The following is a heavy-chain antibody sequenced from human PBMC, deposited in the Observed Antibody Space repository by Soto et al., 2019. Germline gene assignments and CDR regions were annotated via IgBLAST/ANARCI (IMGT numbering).Heavy chain of an antibody. J-gene: IGHJ6*02. V-gene: IGHV4-34*09. CDR1: GGSFSGYY. D-gene: IGHD2-2*01. CDR2: IYYSGST. CDR3: ARDTSTSGEWGYYHYYGMDV. Sequence: SETLSLTCAVYGGSFSGYYWSWIRQPPGKGLEWIGEIYYSGSTYYNPSLKSRVTISVDTSKNQFSLKLSSVTAADTAVYYCARDTSTSGEWGYYHYYGMDVWGQGTTVTVSS.